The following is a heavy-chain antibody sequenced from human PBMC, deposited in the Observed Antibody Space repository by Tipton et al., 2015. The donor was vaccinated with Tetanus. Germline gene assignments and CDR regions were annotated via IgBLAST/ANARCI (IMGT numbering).Heavy chain of an antibody. J-gene: IGHJ4*02. CDR3: ARTRRLTDLPNSGSYFDS. D-gene: IGHD1-26*01. CDR1: GGSITGYF. Sequence: TLSLTCSVSGGSITGYFWSWIRQPAGKGLEWIGNIYSSENSKYNPSLKSRATMSVDTSKNQFSLRLSSVTAADTAVYYCARTRRLTDLPNSGSYFDSWGQGIVVTVSS. V-gene: IGHV4-4*07. CDR2: IYSSENS.